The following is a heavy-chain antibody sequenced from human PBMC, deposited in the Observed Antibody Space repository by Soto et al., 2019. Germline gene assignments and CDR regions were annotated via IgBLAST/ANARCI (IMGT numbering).Heavy chain of an antibody. Sequence: SETLSLTCTVSGGSISSGGYYWTWIRQHPGKGLEWIGYNYYSGITYYNPSLKSRVTISLDTSKNQFSLKLSSVTAADTAVYYCARGAAALFGPWGQGTLVTVSS. J-gene: IGHJ5*02. V-gene: IGHV4-31*03. CDR1: GGSISSGGYY. CDR2: NYYSGIT. D-gene: IGHD6-13*01. CDR3: ARGAAALFGP.